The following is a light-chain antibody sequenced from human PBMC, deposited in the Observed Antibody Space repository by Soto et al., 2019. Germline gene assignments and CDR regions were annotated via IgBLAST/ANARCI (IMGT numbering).Light chain of an antibody. CDR3: QQTFSPPYT. V-gene: IGKV1-39*01. Sequence: DIQMTQSLSSLSASVGDTVTITCRASQSISNSLSWYQQKPGKAPKFLIYVASTLQRGVPSRFSRSGSVTDFTLTISSLQPEDVATYYCQQTFSPPYTFGQGTKLEIK. CDR2: VAS. J-gene: IGKJ2*01. CDR1: QSISNS.